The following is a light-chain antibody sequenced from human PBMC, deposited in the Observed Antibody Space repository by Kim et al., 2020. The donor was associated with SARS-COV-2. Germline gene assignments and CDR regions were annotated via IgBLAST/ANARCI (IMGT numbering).Light chain of an antibody. Sequence: SMSPGQTASITCSGDKLGDKYACWYQQKPGQSPVLVIYQDSKRPSGIPERFSGSNSGNTATLTISGTQAMDEADYYCQAWDSSTVVFGEGTQLTVL. CDR1: KLGDKY. CDR3: QAWDSSTVV. J-gene: IGLJ2*01. CDR2: QDS. V-gene: IGLV3-1*01.